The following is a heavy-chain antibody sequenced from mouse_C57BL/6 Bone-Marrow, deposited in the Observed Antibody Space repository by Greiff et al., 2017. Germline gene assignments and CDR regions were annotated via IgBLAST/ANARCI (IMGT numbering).Heavy chain of an antibody. CDR3: DKKGDWEKDAMDY. CDR2: IWSGGST. Sequence: VKLQESGPGLVQPSQSLSITCTVSGFSLTSYGVHWVRQSPGKGLEWLVVIWSGGSTDSTAAFMSSLSMSKDNSKSQGFFKMKSLQADDTAIYSCDKKGDWEKDAMDYWGQGTSVTVSS. CDR1: GFSLTSYG. J-gene: IGHJ4*01. V-gene: IGHV2-5*01. D-gene: IGHD4-1*01.